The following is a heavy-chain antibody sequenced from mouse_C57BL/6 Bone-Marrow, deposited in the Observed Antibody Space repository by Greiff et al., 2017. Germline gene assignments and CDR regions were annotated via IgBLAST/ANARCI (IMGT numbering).Heavy chain of an antibody. D-gene: IGHD1-1*01. CDR2: IWTGRGT. CDR3: ARGDYYGSREGYFDV. J-gene: IGHJ1*03. CDR1: GFSLTSYA. Sequence: LVAPSQSLSITCTVSGFSLTSYAISCVRQPPGKGLEWPGVIWTGRGTNYNSALKSRLSISNDNSKSQVYLKMNRLQTEDRTRYYGARGDYYGSREGYFDVWGTGTTVTVSS. V-gene: IGHV2-9-1*01.